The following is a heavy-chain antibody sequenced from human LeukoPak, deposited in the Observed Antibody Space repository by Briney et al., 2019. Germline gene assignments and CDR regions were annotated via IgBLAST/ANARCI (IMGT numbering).Heavy chain of an antibody. CDR1: GFTVSSNY. J-gene: IGHJ4*02. D-gene: IGHD6-19*01. CDR2: IYTGGST. CDR3: ARVKAVAGVDY. V-gene: IGHV3-53*01. Sequence: GGSLRLSCAASGFTVSSNYMSWVRQAPGKGLEWVSVIYTGGSTYYADSVKDRFTIPRDNSKNTLYLQMNSLRAEDTAVYYCARVKAVAGVDYWGQGTLVSVSS.